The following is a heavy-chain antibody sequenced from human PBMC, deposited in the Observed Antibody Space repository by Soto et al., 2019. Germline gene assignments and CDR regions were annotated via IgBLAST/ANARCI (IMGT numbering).Heavy chain of an antibody. CDR2: INPSGGST. V-gene: IGHV1-46*01. Sequence: ASVKVSCKASGYTFTSYYMHWVRQAPGQGLEWMGIINPSGGSTSYAQKFQGRVTMTRDTSTSTVYMELSSLRSEDTAVYYCARDLLTMIVSWSPSYYYYYGMDVWGQGTTVTVSS. CDR1: GYTFTSYY. J-gene: IGHJ6*02. CDR3: ARDLLTMIVSWSPSYYYYYGMDV. D-gene: IGHD3-22*01.